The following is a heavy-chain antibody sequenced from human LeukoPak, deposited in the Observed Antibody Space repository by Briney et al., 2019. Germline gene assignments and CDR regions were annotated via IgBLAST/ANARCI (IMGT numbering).Heavy chain of an antibody. V-gene: IGHV3-23*01. D-gene: IGHD1-14*01. J-gene: IGHJ6*02. CDR1: GFTFSTYA. Sequence: PGGSLRLSCAASGFTFSTYAMSWVRQAPGKGLEWVSAITSGGSTYYADSVKGRFTISRDNSKNTLYLQMNSLRVEDTAVYYCAKDRGRISYYYGMDVWGQGTTVTVSS. CDR2: ITSGGST. CDR3: AKDRGRISYYYGMDV.